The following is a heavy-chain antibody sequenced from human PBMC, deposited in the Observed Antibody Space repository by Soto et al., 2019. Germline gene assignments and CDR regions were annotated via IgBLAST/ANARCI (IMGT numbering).Heavy chain of an antibody. V-gene: IGHV4-34*01. CDR2: INHSGST. CDR3: ARAAPRYCSGGSFYSGRDY. J-gene: IGHJ4*02. CDR1: GGSFVGYY. D-gene: IGHD2-15*01. Sequence: SEPLSLTWGVYGGSFVGYYWRWISQHTGKRLEWIGEINHSGSTNYNPSLKSRVTISVDTSKNQFSLKLSSVTAADTAVYYCARAAPRYCSGGSFYSGRDYWGQGTPVTVSS.